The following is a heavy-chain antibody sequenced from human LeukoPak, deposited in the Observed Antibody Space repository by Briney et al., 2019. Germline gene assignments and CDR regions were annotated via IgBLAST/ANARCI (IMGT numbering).Heavy chain of an antibody. CDR3: ARNRSEPLGNGGSFDS. CDR2: IYHSGST. D-gene: IGHD3-16*01. CDR1: GGSISSSSYY. V-gene: IGHV4-39*01. J-gene: IGHJ4*02. Sequence: SETLSLTCTVSGGSISSSSYYWGWIRLPPGKGLEWIGSIYHSGSTYYNPSLKSRVTISVDTSKRQFSLTLSSVTAADTAVYYCARNRSEPLGNGGSFDSWGQGTLVTVSS.